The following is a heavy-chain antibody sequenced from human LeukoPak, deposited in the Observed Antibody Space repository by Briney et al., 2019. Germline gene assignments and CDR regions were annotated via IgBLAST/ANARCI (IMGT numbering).Heavy chain of an antibody. D-gene: IGHD2-2*01. J-gene: IGHJ5*02. CDR3: ASFDCSSTSCRRNWFDP. CDR1: GYTLTELS. V-gene: IGHV1-24*01. Sequence: GASVKVSCKVSGYTLTELSMHWVRQAPGKGLEWMGGFDPEDGETIYAQKFQGRVTMTEDTSTDTAYMELSSLRSEDTAVYYCASFDCSSTSCRRNWFDPWGQGTLVTVSS. CDR2: FDPEDGET.